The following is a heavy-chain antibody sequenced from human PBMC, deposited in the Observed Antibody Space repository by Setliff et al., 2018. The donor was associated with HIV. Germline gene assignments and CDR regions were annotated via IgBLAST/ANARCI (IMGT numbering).Heavy chain of an antibody. Sequence: LRLSCAASGFTFSTYSMNWVRQAPGKGLEWVSFISSSGSIIYYAGSVKGRFTISRDNAKNSLYLQMNSLRGEDTAVYYCARAPGQLWQSDYYGMDVWGQGTTVTVSS. J-gene: IGHJ6*02. CDR3: ARAPGQLWQSDYYGMDV. D-gene: IGHD5-18*01. CDR2: ISSSGSII. V-gene: IGHV3-48*04. CDR1: GFTFSTYS.